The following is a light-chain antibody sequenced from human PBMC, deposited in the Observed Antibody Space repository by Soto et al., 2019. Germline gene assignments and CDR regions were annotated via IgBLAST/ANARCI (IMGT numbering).Light chain of an antibody. V-gene: IGKV1-5*01. Sequence: DIQMTESPSTLSASVGDRVTITCRASQSISSWLAWYQQKPGKAPKLLIYGASTRHSGIPGRFSGSGSGTEFTLTISSLQSEDFAVYYCQQHDSWPRTFGQGTKVDIK. CDR2: GAS. J-gene: IGKJ1*01. CDR1: QSISSW. CDR3: QQHDSWPRT.